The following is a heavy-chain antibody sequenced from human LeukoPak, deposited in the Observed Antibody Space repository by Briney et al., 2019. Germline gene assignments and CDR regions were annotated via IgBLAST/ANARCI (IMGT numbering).Heavy chain of an antibody. CDR2: IKPDSGGT. CDR1: GYTFTGYF. V-gene: IGHV1-2*06. CDR3: VGGSCPREICYYGAYYFDY. D-gene: IGHD2-21*02. Sequence: ASVNVSCKASGYTFTGYFMHWVRQVPGQGLEWMGRIKPDSGGTNYAQKFQGRVTMTRDTSINTAYMELSRLRSDDTAVYFCVGGSCPREICYYGAYYFDYWGQGTLVTVSS. J-gene: IGHJ4*02.